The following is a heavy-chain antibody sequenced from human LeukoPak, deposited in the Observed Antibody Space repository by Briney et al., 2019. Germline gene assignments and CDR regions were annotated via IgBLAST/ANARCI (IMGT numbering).Heavy chain of an antibody. CDR2: INSDGSST. Sequence: GGSLRLSCAASGFTFSSYWMHWVRQAPGKGLVWVSRINSDGSSTNYADSVKGRFTISRDNTKNTLYLQMNSLRVEDTAVYYCARGVAATRFFDYWGQGMLVTVSS. CDR1: GFTFSSYW. D-gene: IGHD2-15*01. V-gene: IGHV3-74*01. J-gene: IGHJ4*02. CDR3: ARGVAATRFFDY.